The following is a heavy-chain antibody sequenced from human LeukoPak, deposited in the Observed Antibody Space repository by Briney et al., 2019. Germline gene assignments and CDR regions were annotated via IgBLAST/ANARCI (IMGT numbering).Heavy chain of an antibody. J-gene: IGHJ2*01. CDR1: GYTFTSYG. Sequence: ASVKVSCKASGYTFTSYGISWVRQAPGQGLEWMGWISAYNGNTNYAQKLQGRVTMTTDTSTSTAYMELRSLRSDDTAVCYCARDTDYGGYWYFDLWGRDTLVTVSS. V-gene: IGHV1-18*01. CDR3: ARDTDYGGYWYFDL. D-gene: IGHD4-23*01. CDR2: ISAYNGNT.